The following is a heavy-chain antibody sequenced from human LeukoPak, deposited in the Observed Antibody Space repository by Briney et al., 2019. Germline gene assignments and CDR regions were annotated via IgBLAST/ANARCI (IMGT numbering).Heavy chain of an antibody. CDR1: AFIFSGHW. Sequence: GGSLRLSCEGSAFIFSGHWMNWVRQTPGKGLEWVASIKEDGSERQYVDSVKGRFSISRDNTKGSLFLQLNSLSAEDTAVYYCAKDLAAAGTADVWGQGTTVTVSS. V-gene: IGHV3-7*03. CDR2: IKEDGSER. CDR3: AKDLAAAGTADV. J-gene: IGHJ6*02. D-gene: IGHD6-13*01.